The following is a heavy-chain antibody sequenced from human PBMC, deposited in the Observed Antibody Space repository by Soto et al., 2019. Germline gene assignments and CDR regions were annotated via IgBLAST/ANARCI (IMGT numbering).Heavy chain of an antibody. CDR1: GGTLNNYA. D-gene: IGHD3-3*01. V-gene: IGHV1-69*13. J-gene: IGHJ4*02. CDR3: ATDSNYDVSNSF. Sequence: ASVKVSCKASGGTLNNYAINWVRQAPGQGLEWMGGILPVSAPPDYAQKFQGRVSIAADHSTSTVYMELSRLKSDDTAVYFCATDSNYDVSNSFWGQGTLVTVSS. CDR2: ILPVSAPP.